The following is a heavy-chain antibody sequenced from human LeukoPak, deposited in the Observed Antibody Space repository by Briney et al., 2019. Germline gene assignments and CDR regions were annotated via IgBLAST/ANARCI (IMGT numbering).Heavy chain of an antibody. Sequence: ASVKVSCKASGYTFTNYGISWVRQAPGQGLEWMGWINPYNGNTKYVQKLQGRVTMTTDTSTSTAYMELRSLRSDDTAVYYCATIKSPGVRGYDYWGQGTLVTVSS. CDR1: GYTFTNYG. D-gene: IGHD3-10*01. CDR2: INPYNGNT. V-gene: IGHV1-18*01. CDR3: ATIKSPGVRGYDY. J-gene: IGHJ4*02.